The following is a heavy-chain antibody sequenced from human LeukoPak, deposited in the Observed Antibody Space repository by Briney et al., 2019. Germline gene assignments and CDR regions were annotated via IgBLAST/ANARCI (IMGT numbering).Heavy chain of an antibody. D-gene: IGHD6-13*01. J-gene: IGHJ6*03. V-gene: IGHV3-48*03. Sequence: PGGSLRLSCAASGFTFSSYEMNWVRQAPGKGLEWVSYISSSGSTIYYADSVKGRFTISRDNAKNSLYLQMNSLRAEDTAVYYCARDSSSWYAGYYYYYYMDVWGKGTTVTISS. CDR1: GFTFSSYE. CDR3: ARDSSSWYAGYYYYYYMDV. CDR2: ISSSGSTI.